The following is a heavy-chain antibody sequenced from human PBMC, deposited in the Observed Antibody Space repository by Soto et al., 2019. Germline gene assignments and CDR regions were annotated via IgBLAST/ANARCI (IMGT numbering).Heavy chain of an antibody. Sequence: GASVKVSCKASGYTFINYGITWVRQAPGQGLEWMGWISGYTGDTNYAQKFQGRVTMTTDTSTSTAYMDLRSLRSDDTAVYYCARGPAVAGTVVRFDPWGQGTLVTVSS. V-gene: IGHV1-18*04. D-gene: IGHD6-19*01. CDR3: ARGPAVAGTVVRFDP. CDR1: GYTFINYG. J-gene: IGHJ5*02. CDR2: ISGYTGDT.